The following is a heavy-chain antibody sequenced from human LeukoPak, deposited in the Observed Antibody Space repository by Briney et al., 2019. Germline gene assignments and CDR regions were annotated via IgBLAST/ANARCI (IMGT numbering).Heavy chain of an antibody. CDR1: GGSISSYH. J-gene: IGHJ4*02. D-gene: IGHD3-9*01. CDR3: GKTDIYFNPIDY. CDR2: IYYTGST. Sequence: SETLSLTCTVSGGSISSYHWSWIRQPPGKGLEWIGHIYYTGSTNYNPSLKSRVTISLDTSKNQFSLKLSSVTAADTAVYYCGKTDIYFNPIDYWGPGSLVTVSS. V-gene: IGHV4-59*01.